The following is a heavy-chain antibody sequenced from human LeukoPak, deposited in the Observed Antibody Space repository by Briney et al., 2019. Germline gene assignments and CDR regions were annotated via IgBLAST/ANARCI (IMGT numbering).Heavy chain of an antibody. CDR2: IIPIFGTA. D-gene: IGHD2-2*03. CDR1: GGTFSSYA. J-gene: IGHJ3*02. CDR3: ATALDIVVVPAANEEDAFDI. V-gene: IGHV1-69*05. Sequence: ASVKVSCKASGGTFSSYAISWVRQAPGQGLEWMGGIIPIFGTANYAQKFQGRVTITTDESTSTAYMELSSLRSEDTAVYYCATALDIVVVPAANEEDAFDIWGQGTMVTVSS.